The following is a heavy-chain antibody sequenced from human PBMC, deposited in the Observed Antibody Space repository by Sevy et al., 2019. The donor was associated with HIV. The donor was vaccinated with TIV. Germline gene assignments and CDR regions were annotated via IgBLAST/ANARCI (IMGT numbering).Heavy chain of an antibody. V-gene: IGHV3-30*18. J-gene: IGHJ4*02. CDR2: ISYDGSNK. D-gene: IGHD6-19*01. Sequence: GGSLRLSCAASGFTFSSYGMHWVRQAPGKGLEWVAVISYDGSNKYYADSVKGRFTISRDNSKKTLYLQMNSLRAEDTAVYYCANLYSSGWYDFDYWGQGTLVTVSS. CDR3: ANLYSSGWYDFDY. CDR1: GFTFSSYG.